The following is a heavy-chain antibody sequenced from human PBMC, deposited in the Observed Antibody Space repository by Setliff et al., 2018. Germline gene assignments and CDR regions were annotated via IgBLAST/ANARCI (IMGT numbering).Heavy chain of an antibody. V-gene: IGHV3-74*03. CDR1: GFTFSSYW. CDR2: VNDDGSSA. Sequence: GGSLRLSCAASGFTFSSYWMHWVRQDPGKGLVWVSRVNDDGSSAMYADSVKGRFTMSRDNAKNTLYLQMNSLRAEDTAVYYCARAYYGTVNGYSSYYGLDVWGQGKTVTVSS. CDR3: ARAYYGTVNGYSSYYGLDV. J-gene: IGHJ6*02. D-gene: IGHD3-9*01.